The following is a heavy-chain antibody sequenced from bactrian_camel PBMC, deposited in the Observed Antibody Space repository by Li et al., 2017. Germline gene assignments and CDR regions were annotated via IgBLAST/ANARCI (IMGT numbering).Heavy chain of an antibody. V-gene: IGHV3S60*01. CDR1: GFYFNLYA. CDR2: ISPNGRTT. J-gene: IGHJ4*01. D-gene: IGHD2*01. Sequence: HVQLVESGGGLVQPGGSVRLACEASGFYFNLYAMGWFRQAPGLEREGVSCISPNGRTTYYTNSVKGRFTISKDYAKNTLYLHMNSLKPEVTAMYYCAADDRWVGCQRPYYMYNYRGQGTQV. CDR3: AADDRWVGCQRPYYMYNY.